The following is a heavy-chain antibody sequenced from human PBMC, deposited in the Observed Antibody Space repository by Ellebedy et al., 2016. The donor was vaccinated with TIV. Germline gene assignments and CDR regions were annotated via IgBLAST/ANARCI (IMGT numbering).Heavy chain of an antibody. D-gene: IGHD5-12*01. CDR2: INHSGST. CDR3: ARGMGYSGYDYVY. V-gene: IGHV4-34*01. J-gene: IGHJ4*02. CDR1: GGSFSGYY. Sequence: SKTLSLTCAVYGGSFSGYYWSWIRQPPGKGLEWIGEINHSGSTNYNPSLKSRVTVSVDTSKNQFSLKLSSVTAADTAVYYCARGMGYSGYDYVYWGQGTLVTVSS.